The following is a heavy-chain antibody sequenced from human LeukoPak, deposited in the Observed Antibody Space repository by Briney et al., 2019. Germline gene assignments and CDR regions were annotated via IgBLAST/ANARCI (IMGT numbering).Heavy chain of an antibody. CDR3: ARVGNVNWFDP. J-gene: IGHJ5*02. V-gene: IGHV3-21*01. Sequence: GGSLRLSCAASGFTFSSYSMNWVRQAPGKGLEWVSSISSSSSYIYYADSVKGRFTISRDNAKYSLYLQMNSLRAEDTAVYYCARVGNVNWFDPWGQGTLVTVSS. CDR1: GFTFSSYS. CDR2: ISSSSSYI.